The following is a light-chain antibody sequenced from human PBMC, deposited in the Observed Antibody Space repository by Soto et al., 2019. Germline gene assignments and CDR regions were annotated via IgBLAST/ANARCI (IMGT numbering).Light chain of an antibody. CDR2: KNN. CDR1: SSNIGSNY. Sequence: QSVLTQPPSASGTHGQRVIISCSGSSSNIGSNYVYWYQQLPGTAPKLLIYKNNQRPSGVPDRFSGSKSGTSASLAISGLRSEDEADYYCAAWDDSLSGGVFGTGTKLTVL. CDR3: AAWDDSLSGGV. J-gene: IGLJ1*01. V-gene: IGLV1-47*01.